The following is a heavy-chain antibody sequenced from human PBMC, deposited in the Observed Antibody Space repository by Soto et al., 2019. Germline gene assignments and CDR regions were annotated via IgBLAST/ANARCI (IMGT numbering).Heavy chain of an antibody. D-gene: IGHD3-16*01. CDR2: MSYEGSNK. CDR3: ASDGGAY. Sequence: QVQLVESGGGVVQPGRSLRLSCAASGFTFSSYAMHWVRRAPGKGLEWMAVMSYEGSNKYYADSVKGRFTISRDNSKNTLYLQMNSLRPEDTALYYCASDGGAYWGQGTLVIVSS. V-gene: IGHV3-30-3*01. CDR1: GFTFSSYA. J-gene: IGHJ4*02.